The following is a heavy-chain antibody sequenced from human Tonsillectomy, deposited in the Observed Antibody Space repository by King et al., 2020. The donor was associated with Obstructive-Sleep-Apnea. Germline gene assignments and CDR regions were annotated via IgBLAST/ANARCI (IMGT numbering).Heavy chain of an antibody. CDR3: ARQRVRGARLAFDI. J-gene: IGHJ3*02. D-gene: IGHD3-16*01. CDR1: DDSISSSSYY. CDR2: IDYSGNT. Sequence: LQLQESGPGLVKPSETLSLTCTVSDDSISSSSYYWGWIRQPPGKGLEWFGSIDYSGNTYYNPSLKIRVTLSVDTSTNQFSLKLSSVTAADTAVYYCARQRVRGARLAFDIWGQGTMVTVSS. V-gene: IGHV4-39*01.